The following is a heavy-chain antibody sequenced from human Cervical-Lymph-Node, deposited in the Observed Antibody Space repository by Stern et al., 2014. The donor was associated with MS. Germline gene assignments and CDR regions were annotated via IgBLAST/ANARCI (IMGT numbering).Heavy chain of an antibody. CDR2: ITWNSGTI. CDR3: AKDPFSHGSGVAHYFHY. D-gene: IGHD5-18*01. Sequence: EVQLVESGGGLVQPGRSLRLSCAASGFTFHDYAMYWVRQAPGKGLEWVSGITWNSGTIDYADSVKGRFTISRDNAKNSLYLQMNSLRAEDTGFYYCAKDPFSHGSGVAHYFHYWGQGALVTVSS. V-gene: IGHV3-9*01. CDR1: GFTFHDYA. J-gene: IGHJ4*02.